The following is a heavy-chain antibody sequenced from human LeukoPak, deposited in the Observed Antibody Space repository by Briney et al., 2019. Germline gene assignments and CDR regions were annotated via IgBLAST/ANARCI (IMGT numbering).Heavy chain of an antibody. CDR3: ATWRTAKTGFDY. Sequence: PSETLSLTCTVSGGSISNNNYYWAWIRQPPGKGLECIGSIYYSGSPYYNPSLKSRVTISVDTSKNQFSLRLSSVTAADTAVYYCATWRTAKTGFDYWGQGTLVTVSS. V-gene: IGHV4-39*01. D-gene: IGHD1-1*01. CDR1: GGSISNNNYY. J-gene: IGHJ4*02. CDR2: IYYSGSP.